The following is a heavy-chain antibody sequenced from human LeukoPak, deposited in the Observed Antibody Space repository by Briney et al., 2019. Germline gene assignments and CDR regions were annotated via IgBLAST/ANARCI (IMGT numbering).Heavy chain of an antibody. J-gene: IGHJ4*02. CDR1: GYTFTDYY. CDR3: ARDPGSSGYYSWYFDY. D-gene: IGHD3-22*01. Sequence: ASVKVSCKASGYTFTDYYMHWVRQAPGQGLEWMGWINPNSGGTNYAQKFQGRVTMTRDTSISTAYMELSRLRSDDTALYYRARDPGSSGYYSWYFDYWGQGTLVTVSS. CDR2: INPNSGGT. V-gene: IGHV1-2*02.